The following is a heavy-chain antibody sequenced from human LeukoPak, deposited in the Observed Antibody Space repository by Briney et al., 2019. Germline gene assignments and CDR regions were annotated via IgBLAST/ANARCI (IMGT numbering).Heavy chain of an antibody. CDR2: ISAYNGNT. V-gene: IGHV1-18*01. Sequence: ASVKVSCKASGYTFTSYGISWVRQAPGQGLEWMGWISAYNGNTNYAQKLQGRVTMTTDTSTSTAYMELRSLRSDDTAVYYCARDGDCSGGSCYSYYYYGTDVWGQGTTVTVSS. CDR3: ARDGDCSGGSCYSYYYYGTDV. D-gene: IGHD2-15*01. CDR1: GYTFTSYG. J-gene: IGHJ6*02.